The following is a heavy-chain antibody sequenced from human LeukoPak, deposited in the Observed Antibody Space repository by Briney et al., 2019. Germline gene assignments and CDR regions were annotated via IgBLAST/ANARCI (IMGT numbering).Heavy chain of an antibody. Sequence: ASVKVSCKASGGTFSSYAISWVRQAPGQGLEWMGRIIPILGIANYAQKFQGRVTITADKSTSTAYMELSSLRSEDTAVHYCARTRGGYSYGDQGFDYWGQGTLVTVSS. J-gene: IGHJ4*02. CDR3: ARTRGGYSYGDQGFDY. V-gene: IGHV1-69*04. D-gene: IGHD5-18*01. CDR2: IIPILGIA. CDR1: GGTFSSYA.